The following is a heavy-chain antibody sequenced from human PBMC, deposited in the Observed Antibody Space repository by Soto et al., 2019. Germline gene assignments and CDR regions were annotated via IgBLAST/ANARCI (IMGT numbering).Heavy chain of an antibody. CDR1: GFTFSSYG. CDR2: ISYDGSNK. D-gene: IGHD3-3*01. CDR3: AKDLRFLEWLLYGYYYYGMDV. Sequence: LRLSCAASGFTFSSYGMHWVRQAPGKGLEWVAVISYDGSNKYYADSVKGRFTISRDNSKNTLYLQMNSLRAEDTAVYYCAKDLRFLEWLLYGYYYYGMDVWGQGTTVTVSS. J-gene: IGHJ6*02. V-gene: IGHV3-30*18.